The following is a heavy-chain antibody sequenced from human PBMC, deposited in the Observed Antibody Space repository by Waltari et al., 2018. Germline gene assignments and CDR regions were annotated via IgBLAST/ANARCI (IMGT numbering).Heavy chain of an antibody. D-gene: IGHD6-13*01. CDR3: ARDESGSSWFGGRKGMDV. V-gene: IGHV4-59*01. CDR1: GGSISYYY. Sequence: QVQLQESGPGLVKPSETLSLTCTVSGGSISYYYWSWIRQPPGKGLEWIGYIYYTGNTNYTPSLKSRVTISIDTSKSQFSLRLSSVTAADTAVYYCARDESGSSWFGGRKGMDVWGQGTTVTVSS. CDR2: IYYTGNT. J-gene: IGHJ6*02.